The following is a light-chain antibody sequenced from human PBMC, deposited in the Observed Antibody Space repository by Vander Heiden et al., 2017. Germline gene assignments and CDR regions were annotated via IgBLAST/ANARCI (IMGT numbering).Light chain of an antibody. CDR1: SSTIVAGYD. V-gene: IGLV1-40*01. CDR2: VNS. J-gene: IGLJ2*01. Sequence: QSVLTQPPSVSGAPGQRVTISCTGSSSTIVAGYDVHWYHQLPGTAPNLLIFVNSNRPSGFPDRFSGSKSGTSASLSITGLQAEDEADYYCQSYDSSLSGSGVVFGGGTKLTVL. CDR3: QSYDSSLSGSGVV.